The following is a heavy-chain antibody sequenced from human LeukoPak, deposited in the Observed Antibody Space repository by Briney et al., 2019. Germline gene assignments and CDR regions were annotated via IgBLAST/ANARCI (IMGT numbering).Heavy chain of an antibody. J-gene: IGHJ4*02. Sequence: GESLNISCKGSGSSFTSYWIGWVRQLPGKGLEGMGIIYTGDSDTRDSPSFQGQVTISADKSISTAHRQWSSLKASDTARYYCAIPSMVRGVIMDRWGEGTLVTVSS. CDR1: GSSFTSYW. CDR2: IYTGDSDT. D-gene: IGHD3-10*01. V-gene: IGHV5-51*01. CDR3: AIPSMVRGVIMDR.